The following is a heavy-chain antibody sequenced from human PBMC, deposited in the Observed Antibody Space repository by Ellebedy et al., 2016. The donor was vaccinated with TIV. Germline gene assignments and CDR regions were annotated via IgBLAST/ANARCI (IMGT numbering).Heavy chain of an antibody. D-gene: IGHD3-3*01. CDR1: GSSISSYY. CDR3: ARGPYVSPFYDFWSNYYFDY. V-gene: IGHV4-59*01. J-gene: IGHJ4*02. CDR2: IYNSGTT. Sequence: MPSETLSLTCAVSGSSISSYYWSWIRQPPGKGLEWIGYIYNSGTTNYNPSLKSRVTISLDASKNHFSLKRISVTAADTAVYYCARGPYVSPFYDFWSNYYFDYWGQGTLVTVSS.